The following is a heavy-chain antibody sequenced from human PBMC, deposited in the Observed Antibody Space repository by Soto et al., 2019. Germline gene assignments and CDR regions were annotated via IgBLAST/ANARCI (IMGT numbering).Heavy chain of an antibody. CDR3: ARTYYDILTGPLREDAFDI. V-gene: IGHV4-31*03. Sequence: SETLSLTGTVSGGSISSGGYYCSWISQHPGKGLEWIGYIYYSGSTYYNPSLKSRVTISVETSKNQFSLKLSCVTAADTAVYYCARTYYDILTGPLREDAFDIWGQGTMVT. CDR1: GGSISSGGYY. CDR2: IYYSGST. D-gene: IGHD3-9*01. J-gene: IGHJ3*02.